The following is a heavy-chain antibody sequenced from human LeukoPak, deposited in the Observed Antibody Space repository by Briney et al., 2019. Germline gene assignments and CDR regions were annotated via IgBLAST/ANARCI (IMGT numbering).Heavy chain of an antibody. CDR2: INHSGST. Sequence: TSETLSLTCAVYGGSFSGYYWSWIRQPPGKGLEWIGEINHSGSTNYNPSLKSRVTISVDTSKNQFSLKLSSVTAADTAVYYCARGGPFGIVVVTAGLYFDYWGQGTLVTVPS. D-gene: IGHD2-21*02. V-gene: IGHV4-34*01. CDR1: GGSFSGYY. CDR3: ARGGPFGIVVVTAGLYFDY. J-gene: IGHJ4*02.